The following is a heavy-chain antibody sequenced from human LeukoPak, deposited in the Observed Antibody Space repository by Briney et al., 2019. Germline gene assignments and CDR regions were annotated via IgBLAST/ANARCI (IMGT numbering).Heavy chain of an antibody. V-gene: IGHV1-2*02. D-gene: IGHD7-27*01. CDR1: GYTFTGYY. CDR3: ARQRTGDRRGHGY. Sequence: ASVKVSCKASGYTFTGYYMHWVRQAPGQGLEWMGWINPNSSGTNYAQKFQGRVTMTRDTSISTAYMELSRLRSDDTAVYYCARQRTGDRRGHGYWGQGTLVTVSS. J-gene: IGHJ4*02. CDR2: INPNSSGT.